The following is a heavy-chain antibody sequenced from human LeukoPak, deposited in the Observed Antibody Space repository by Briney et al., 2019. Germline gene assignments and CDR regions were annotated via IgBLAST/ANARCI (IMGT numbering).Heavy chain of an antibody. CDR2: IIPIFGTA. D-gene: IGHD4-17*01. CDR3: ARGGGGTVTNFDY. J-gene: IGHJ4*02. V-gene: IGHV1-69*01. CDR1: GGTFSSYA. Sequence: GASVKVSFKASGGTFSSYAISWVRQAPGQGLEWMGGIIPIFGTANYAQKCQGRVTITADESTSTAHMELSSLRCEDTAVYYCARGGGGTVTNFDYWGQGTLVTVSS.